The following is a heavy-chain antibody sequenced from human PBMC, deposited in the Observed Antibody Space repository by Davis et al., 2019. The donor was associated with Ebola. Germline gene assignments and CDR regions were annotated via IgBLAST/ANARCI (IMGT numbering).Heavy chain of an antibody. CDR2: ISGSGGST. CDR3: AKGTLAAAGRPDLDY. D-gene: IGHD6-13*01. J-gene: IGHJ4*02. Sequence: PGGSLRLSCAASGFTFSSYAMSWVRQAPGKGLEWVSAISGSGGSTYYADSVKGRFTISRDNSKNTLYLQMNSLRAEDAAVYYCAKGTLAAAGRPDLDYWGQGTLVTVSS. CDR1: GFTFSSYA. V-gene: IGHV3-23*01.